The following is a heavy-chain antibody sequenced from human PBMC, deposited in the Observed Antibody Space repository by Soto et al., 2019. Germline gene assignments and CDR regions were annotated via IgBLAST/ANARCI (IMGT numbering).Heavy chain of an antibody. D-gene: IGHD2-15*01. CDR3: ASTLGFKYYFDY. CDR2: IYYSGST. J-gene: IGHJ4*02. CDR1: GGSISSSSYY. V-gene: IGHV4-39*01. Sequence: QLQLQESGPGLVKPSETLSLTCTVSGGSISSSSYYWGWIRQPPGKGLEWIGSIYYSGSTYYNPSLKSRVTIPVDTPKHQFSLKLSSVTAADTAVYYCASTLGFKYYFDYWGQGTLVTVSS.